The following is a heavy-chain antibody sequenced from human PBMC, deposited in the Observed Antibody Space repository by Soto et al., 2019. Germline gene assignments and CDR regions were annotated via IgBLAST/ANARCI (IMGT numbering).Heavy chain of an antibody. Sequence: VSLRLSCAASGFTFSSYAMSWVRQAPGKGLEWVSGIDISGGSTNYADSVKGRFTISRDNSKNTLYLQMNSLRAEDTAVYYCAKDRGFGTSSYDYWGQGTLVTVS. J-gene: IGHJ4*02. CDR3: AKDRGFGTSSYDY. CDR2: IDISGGST. V-gene: IGHV3-23*01. CDR1: GFTFSSYA. D-gene: IGHD6-6*01.